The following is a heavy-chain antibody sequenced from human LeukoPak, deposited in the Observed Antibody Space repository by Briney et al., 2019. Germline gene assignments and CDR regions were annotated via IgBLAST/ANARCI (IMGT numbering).Heavy chain of an antibody. J-gene: IGHJ3*02. Sequence: SETLSLTCTVSGGSISSYYWSWIRQPPGKGLEWIGYIYYSGSTNYNPSLKSRVTISVDTSKNQFSRKLSSVTAADTAVYYCASSYYDGREAFDIWGQGTMVTVSS. D-gene: IGHD3-22*01. CDR3: ASSYYDGREAFDI. CDR1: GGSISSYY. CDR2: IYYSGST. V-gene: IGHV4-59*08.